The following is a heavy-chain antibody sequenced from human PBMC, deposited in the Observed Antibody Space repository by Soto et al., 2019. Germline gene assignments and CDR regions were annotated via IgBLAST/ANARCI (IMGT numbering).Heavy chain of an antibody. Sequence: EVQLVESGGGLVQPGGSLRLSCAASGFTFSSYEMTWVRQAPGKGLEWVSYISSSGSTIYYADSVKGRFTISRDNAKNSLYLQMNSLRAEDTAVYYCARDIVPTGGYFDYWGQGTLVTVSS. D-gene: IGHD2-15*01. CDR3: ARDIVPTGGYFDY. J-gene: IGHJ4*02. V-gene: IGHV3-48*03. CDR2: ISSSGSTI. CDR1: GFTFSSYE.